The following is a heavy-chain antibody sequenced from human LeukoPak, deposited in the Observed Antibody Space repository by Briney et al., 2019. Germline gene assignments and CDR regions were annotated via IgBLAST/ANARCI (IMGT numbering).Heavy chain of an antibody. D-gene: IGHD6-19*01. CDR3: ARDFEISSG. CDR1: GFTFSTYG. J-gene: IGHJ4*02. V-gene: IGHV3-23*01. Sequence: HPGGSLRLSCAASGFTFSTYGMHWVRQAPGKGLEWVSGITGDATSTYYSDSVKGRFTVSRDNSKNTLYLQMNSLRAEDTAVYYCARDFEISSGWGQGTLVTVSS. CDR2: ITGDATST.